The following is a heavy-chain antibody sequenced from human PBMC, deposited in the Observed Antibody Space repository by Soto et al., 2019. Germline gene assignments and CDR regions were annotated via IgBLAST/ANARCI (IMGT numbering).Heavy chain of an antibody. Sequence: SDTLSLTCSVSVGSLSSINYHRGWIRQSPGKGLEWIGSLYSSGQTYYKPSLKSRVTISGDTSKNQFSLKLSSVTAADTAVYYCARHPIWSGYYFGVDYWGQGTLVTVSS. D-gene: IGHD3-3*01. CDR2: LYSSGQT. V-gene: IGHV4-39*01. CDR1: VGSLSSINYH. J-gene: IGHJ4*02. CDR3: ARHPIWSGYYFGVDY.